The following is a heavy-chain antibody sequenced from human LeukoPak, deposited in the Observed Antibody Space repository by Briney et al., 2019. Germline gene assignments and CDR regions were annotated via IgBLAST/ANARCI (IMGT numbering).Heavy chain of an antibody. CDR2: INPNSGHT. Sequence: ASVKVSCKASGYTFTSHDVNWLRQATGQGLEWLGWINPNSGHTGFAQKFQGRVTMTRDTSISTANMELSSLGSEDTAMYYCSMYYYGTSGPYVGAFDIWGQGTMVTVSS. J-gene: IGHJ3*02. CDR3: SMYYYGTSGPYVGAFDI. D-gene: IGHD3-22*01. V-gene: IGHV1-8*01. CDR1: GYTFTSHD.